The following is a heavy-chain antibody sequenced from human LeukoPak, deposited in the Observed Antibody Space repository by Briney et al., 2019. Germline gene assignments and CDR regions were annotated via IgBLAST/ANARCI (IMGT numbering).Heavy chain of an antibody. D-gene: IGHD6-13*01. CDR1: GGSITNYY. V-gene: IGHV4-59*01. CDR3: ARAPPGGQLGRVPFFDY. CDR2: IYYSGST. J-gene: IGHJ4*02. Sequence: SETLSLTCTVSGGSITNYYWMWLRQPPGKGLEYIGYIYYSGSTSYNPSLNSRVTISVDTSANQFSLRLGSVTAADTTVYYCARAPPGGQLGRVPFFDYWGQGTLVTVSS.